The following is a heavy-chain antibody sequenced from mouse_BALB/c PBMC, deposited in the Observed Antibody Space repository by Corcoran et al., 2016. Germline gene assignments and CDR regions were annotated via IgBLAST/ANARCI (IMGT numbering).Heavy chain of an antibody. Sequence: EVQLQQSGPELVKPGASVKISCKASGYTFTDYNMHWVKQSHGKSLEWIGYIYPYNGGTGYNQKFKSKATLTVDNSSSTAYMELRSLTSEDSAVYYCASTDWGDFDYWGQGTTLTVSS. D-gene: IGHD4-1*01. CDR1: GYTFTDYN. CDR2: IYPYNGGT. CDR3: ASTDWGDFDY. V-gene: IGHV1S29*02. J-gene: IGHJ2*01.